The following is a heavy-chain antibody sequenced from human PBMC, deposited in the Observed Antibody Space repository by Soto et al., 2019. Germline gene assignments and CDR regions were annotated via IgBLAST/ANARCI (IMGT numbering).Heavy chain of an antibody. Sequence: PCWSVRICGAAAGCAVSSDAMSCVRQTPGKGLEWVSAISGSGGSTYYADSVKGRFTISRDNSKNTLYLQMNSLRAEDTAVYYCAKDSVGDYFFDYWGQGTLVTVSS. CDR1: GCAVSSDA. CDR2: ISGSGGST. V-gene: IGHV3-23*01. D-gene: IGHD4-17*01. J-gene: IGHJ4*02. CDR3: AKDSVGDYFFDY.